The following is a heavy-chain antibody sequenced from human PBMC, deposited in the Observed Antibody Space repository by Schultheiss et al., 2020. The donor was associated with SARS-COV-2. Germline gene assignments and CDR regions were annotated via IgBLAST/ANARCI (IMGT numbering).Heavy chain of an antibody. Sequence: GGSLRLSCKGSGYSFTSYWIGWVRQMPGKGLEWMGIIYPGDSDTRYSPSFQGQVTISADKSISTAYLQWSSLKASDTAMYYCARRIAVAGCFDYWGQGTLVTVSS. V-gene: IGHV5-51*01. CDR3: ARRIAVAGCFDY. J-gene: IGHJ4*02. D-gene: IGHD6-19*01. CDR1: GYSFTSYW. CDR2: IYPGDSDT.